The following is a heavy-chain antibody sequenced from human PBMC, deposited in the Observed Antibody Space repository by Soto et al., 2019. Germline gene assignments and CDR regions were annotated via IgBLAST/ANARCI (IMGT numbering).Heavy chain of an antibody. CDR1: GYTFTSYG. J-gene: IGHJ4*02. CDR3: AKEEARGYSGYDYRAAWAFDY. V-gene: IGHV1-18*01. CDR2: ISAYNGNT. Sequence: GASVKVSCKASGYTFTSYGISWVRQAPGQGLEWMGWISAYNGNTNYAQKLQGRVTMTTDTSTSTAYMELRSLRSDDTAVYYCAKEEARGYSGYDYRAAWAFDYWGQGTLVTVSS. D-gene: IGHD5-12*01.